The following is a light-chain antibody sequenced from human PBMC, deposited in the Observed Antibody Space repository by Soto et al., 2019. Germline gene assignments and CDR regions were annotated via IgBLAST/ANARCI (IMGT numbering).Light chain of an antibody. CDR1: ESISSW. V-gene: IGKV1-5*03. J-gene: IGKJ1*01. Sequence: DIQMTQSPSTLAASVGDRVAITCRASESISSWLAWYQQKPGKAPKLMMYKASTLEGGVPSRFSGSGSGTDFSLIISRLQPDDYATYYCQQYNSYSLTFGPGTKVEIK. CDR2: KAS. CDR3: QQYNSYSLT.